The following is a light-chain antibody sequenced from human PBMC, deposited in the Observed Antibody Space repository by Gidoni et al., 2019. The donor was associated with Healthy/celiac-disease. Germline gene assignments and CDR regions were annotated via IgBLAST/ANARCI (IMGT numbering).Light chain of an antibody. CDR1: QSVSSSY. V-gene: IGKV3-20*01. Sequence: IVLTQSPRTLSLSPGETASLSCRASQSVSSSYLAWYQQKPGQAPRLLIYGASSRATGIPARFSGSGSGTDFTLTISSLEPEDFAVYYCQQYGSSPPITFGQGTRLEIK. CDR3: QQYGSSPPIT. CDR2: GAS. J-gene: IGKJ5*01.